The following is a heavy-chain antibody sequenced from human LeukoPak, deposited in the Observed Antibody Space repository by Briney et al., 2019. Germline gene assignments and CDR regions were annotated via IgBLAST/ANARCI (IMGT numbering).Heavy chain of an antibody. CDR1: GGSFSGYY. J-gene: IGHJ4*02. V-gene: IGHV4-34*01. D-gene: IGHD6-6*01. CDR3: ARGWSGSSSTDFDY. Sequence: SETLSLTCAVYGGSFSGYYWSWIRQPPGKGLEWIGEINHSGSTNYNPSLKSRVTISVDTSKNQFSLKLSPVTAADTAVYYCARGWSGSSSTDFDYWGQGTLVTVSS. CDR2: INHSGST.